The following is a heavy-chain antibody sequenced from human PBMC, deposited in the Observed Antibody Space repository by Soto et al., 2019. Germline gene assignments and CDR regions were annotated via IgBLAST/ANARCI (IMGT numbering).Heavy chain of an antibody. D-gene: IGHD5-18*01. J-gene: IGHJ6*02. CDR3: ARGSGTAMEVYYYYYGMDV. CDR1: GYTFTSYA. V-gene: IGHV1-3*01. CDR2: INAGNGNT. Sequence: ASVKVSWKASGYTFTSYAMHWVRQAPGQRLEWMGWINAGNGNTKYSQKFQGRVTITRDTSASTAYMELSSLRSEDTAVYYCARGSGTAMEVYYYYYGMDVWGQGTTVTV.